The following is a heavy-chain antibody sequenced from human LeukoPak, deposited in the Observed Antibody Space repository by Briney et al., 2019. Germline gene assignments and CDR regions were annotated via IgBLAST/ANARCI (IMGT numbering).Heavy chain of an antibody. CDR2: INHSGST. CDR1: GGSFSGYY. Sequence: PSETLSLTCAVYGGSFSGYYWSWIRQPPGKGLEWIGEINHSGSTNYNPSLKSRVTISVDTSKNQFSLKLSSVTAADTAVYYCARGGDYGDYNWFDPWGQGTLVTVSS. CDR3: ARGGDYGDYNWFDP. V-gene: IGHV4-34*01. J-gene: IGHJ5*02. D-gene: IGHD4-17*01.